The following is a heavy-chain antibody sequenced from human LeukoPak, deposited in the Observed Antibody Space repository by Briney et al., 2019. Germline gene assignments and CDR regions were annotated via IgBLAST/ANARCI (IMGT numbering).Heavy chain of an antibody. V-gene: IGHV3-30-3*01. CDR2: ISYDGSNK. D-gene: IGHD6-19*01. Sequence: GGSLRLSCAASGFTFSSYAMHWVRQAPGKGLEWVAVISYDGSNKYYADSVKGRFTISRDNSKNTLYLQMNSLRAEDTAVYYCARDNSGWYLHFDYWGQGTLVTVSS. CDR1: GFTFSSYA. J-gene: IGHJ4*02. CDR3: ARDNSGWYLHFDY.